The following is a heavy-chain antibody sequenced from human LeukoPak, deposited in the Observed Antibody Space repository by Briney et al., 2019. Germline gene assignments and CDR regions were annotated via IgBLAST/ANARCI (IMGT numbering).Heavy chain of an antibody. CDR2: ISAYNGNT. CDR1: GYTFTSYG. CDR3: ARVIGYCSSTSCPGPLGY. V-gene: IGHV1-18*01. J-gene: IGHJ4*02. D-gene: IGHD2-2*01. Sequence: ASVKVSCKASGYTFTSYGISWVRQAPGQGLEWMGWISAYNGNTNYAQKLQGRVTMTTDTSTSTAYMELRSLRSDDTAVYYCARVIGYCSSTSCPGPLGYWGQGTLVTVSS.